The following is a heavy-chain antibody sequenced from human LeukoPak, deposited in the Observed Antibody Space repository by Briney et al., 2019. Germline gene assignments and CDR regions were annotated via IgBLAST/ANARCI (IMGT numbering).Heavy chain of an antibody. D-gene: IGHD3-22*01. J-gene: IGHJ3*02. V-gene: IGHV4-34*01. Sequence: GSLRLSCAASGFTFSSYAMSWVRQAPGKGLEWIGEINHSGSTNYNPSLKSRVTISVDTSKNQFSLKLSSVTAADTAVYYCARATYDSSGNAFDIWGQGTMVTVSS. CDR1: GFTFSSYA. CDR3: ARATYDSSGNAFDI. CDR2: INHSGST.